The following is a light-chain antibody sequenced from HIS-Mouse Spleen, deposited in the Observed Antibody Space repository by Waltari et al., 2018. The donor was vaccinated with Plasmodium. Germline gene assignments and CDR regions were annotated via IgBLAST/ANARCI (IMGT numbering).Light chain of an antibody. J-gene: IGKJ2*01. V-gene: IGKV3-11*01. CDR1: QSVSSY. Sequence: EIVLTQSPATLSLSPGERATLSCSASQSVSSYLAWYQQKPGQAPRLLIDDASNRATGIPARFSGSGSGTDFTLTISSLEPEDFAVYYCQQRSNWPLYTFGQGTKLEIK. CDR2: DAS. CDR3: QQRSNWPLYT.